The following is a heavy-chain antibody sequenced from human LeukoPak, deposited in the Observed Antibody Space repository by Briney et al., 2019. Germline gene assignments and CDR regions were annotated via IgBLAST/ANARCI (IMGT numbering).Heavy chain of an antibody. CDR1: GGSFTGYY. CDR3: AREQWQWLYAFDI. Sequence: SETLSLTCAVYGGSFTGYYWTWIRQPPGKGLECIGEIAHTGSTNYNPSLKSRVTISMDTSRNEFSLQLTSLTAADTAVYYCAREQWQWLYAFDIWGQGTMVTVSS. V-gene: IGHV4-34*01. CDR2: IAHTGST. D-gene: IGHD6-19*01. J-gene: IGHJ3*02.